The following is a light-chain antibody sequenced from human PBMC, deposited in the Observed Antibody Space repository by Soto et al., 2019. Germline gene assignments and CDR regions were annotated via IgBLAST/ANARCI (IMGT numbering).Light chain of an antibody. CDR2: EVN. J-gene: IGLJ1*01. V-gene: IGLV2-23*02. CDR3: CSSGGSPTYV. Sequence: QSALTQPASVSGSPGQSITISCTGTSSNVGSYKLVSWYQQHPAKAPKLMIFEVNKRPSGVSNRFSGSKSGNTDSLTISGLKVEDEADYYCCSSGGSPTYVFGPGTKLTVL. CDR1: SSNVGSYKL.